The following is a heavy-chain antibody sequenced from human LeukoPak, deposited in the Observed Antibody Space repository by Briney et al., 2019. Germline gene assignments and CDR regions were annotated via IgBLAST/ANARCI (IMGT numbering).Heavy chain of an antibody. CDR2: ISSSGSTI. J-gene: IGHJ1*01. CDR3: ARDMYYYGSGSRLQH. Sequence: QPGGSLRLSCAASGFTFSSYEMNWVRQAPGKGLEWVSYISSSGSTIYYADSVKGRFTISRDNAKNSLYLQMNSLRAEDTAVYYCARDMYYYGSGSRLQHWGQGTLVTVSS. V-gene: IGHV3-48*03. D-gene: IGHD3-10*01. CDR1: GFTFSSYE.